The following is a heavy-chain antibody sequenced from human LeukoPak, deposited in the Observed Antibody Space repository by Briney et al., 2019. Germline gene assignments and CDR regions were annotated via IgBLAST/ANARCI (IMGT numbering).Heavy chain of an antibody. CDR1: GYTFTGYY. V-gene: IGHV1-2*04. D-gene: IGHD3-10*01. CDR2: INPNSGGT. Sequence: ASVKVSCKASGYTFTGYYMHWVRQAPGQGLEWMGWINPNSGGTNYAQKFQGWVTMTRDTSISTAYMELSRLRSDDTAVYYCARDGNPIYGSGGYPLPLWWGQGTLVTVSS. CDR3: ARDGNPIYGSGGYPLPLW. J-gene: IGHJ4*02.